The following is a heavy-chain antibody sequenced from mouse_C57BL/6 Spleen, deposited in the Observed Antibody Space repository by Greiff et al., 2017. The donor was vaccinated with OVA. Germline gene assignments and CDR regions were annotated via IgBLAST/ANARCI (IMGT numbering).Heavy chain of an antibody. CDR1: GYTFTSYW. D-gene: IGHD2-2*01. Sequence: QVQLQQPGAELVMPGASVKLSCKASGYTFTSYWMHWVKQRPGQGLEWIGEIDPSDSYTNYNQKFKGKSTLTVDKSSSTAYMQLSSLTSEDSAVYYCARFGYPEYFDYGGQGTTLTVSS. V-gene: IGHV1-69*01. CDR3: ARFGYPEYFDY. J-gene: IGHJ2*01. CDR2: IDPSDSYT.